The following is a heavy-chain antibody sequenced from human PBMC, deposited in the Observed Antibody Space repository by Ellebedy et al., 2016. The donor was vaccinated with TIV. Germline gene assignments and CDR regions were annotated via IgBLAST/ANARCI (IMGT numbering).Heavy chain of an antibody. CDR2: ISHTGTRT. V-gene: IGHV3-23*01. CDR3: AKGRGGGSDSSAPRYYFDS. D-gene: IGHD3-22*01. J-gene: IGHJ4*02. Sequence: GESLKISCAASGFTYTTMSWVRQAPGKGLEWVSTISHTGTRTYYADSVEGRFTVSRDTSKKTLYLQMNSLRAEDTAIYYCAKGRGGGSDSSAPRYYFDSWGLGTLVTVSS. CDR1: GFTYTT.